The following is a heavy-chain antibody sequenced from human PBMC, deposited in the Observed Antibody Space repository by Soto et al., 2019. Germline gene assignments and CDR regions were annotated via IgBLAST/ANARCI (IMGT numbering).Heavy chain of an antibody. CDR3: TSTFVASPGTD. D-gene: IGHD1-1*01. CDR2: INAGNGNT. CDR1: GYTFTSYA. Sequence: ASVKVSCKASGYTFTSYAMHWVRQAPGQRLEWMGWINAGNGNTKYSQKLQGRVTITRDTSASTAYMELNSLRNEDTAVYFCTSTFVASPGTDWGQGTQVTVSS. V-gene: IGHV1-3*01. J-gene: IGHJ4*02.